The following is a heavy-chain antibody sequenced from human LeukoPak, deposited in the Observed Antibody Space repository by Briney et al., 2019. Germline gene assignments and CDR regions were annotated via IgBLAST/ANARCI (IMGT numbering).Heavy chain of an antibody. CDR2: IIPIFGIA. D-gene: IGHD6-13*01. Sequence: SVKVSCKASGGTFSSYAISWVRQAPGQGLEWMGRIIPIFGIANYAQKFQGRVTITADKSTSTAYMELSSLRSGDTAVYYCGRGPSGIAAAGTWDYWGQGTLVTVSS. J-gene: IGHJ4*02. CDR3: GRGPSGIAAAGTWDY. CDR1: GGTFSSYA. V-gene: IGHV1-69*04.